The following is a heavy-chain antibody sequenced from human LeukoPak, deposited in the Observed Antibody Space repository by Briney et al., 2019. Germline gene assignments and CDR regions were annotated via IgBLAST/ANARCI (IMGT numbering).Heavy chain of an antibody. CDR1: GFTFSSYW. Sequence: GGSLRLSCAASGFTFSSYWMSWVRQAPGKGLEWVANIKQDGSEKYYVNSVKGRFTISRDNAKNSLYLQMNSLRAEDTAIYFCARDDDWNYEDSWGQRTLVTVSS. D-gene: IGHD1-7*01. CDR3: ARDDDWNYEDS. CDR2: IKQDGSEK. J-gene: IGHJ4*02. V-gene: IGHV3-7*01.